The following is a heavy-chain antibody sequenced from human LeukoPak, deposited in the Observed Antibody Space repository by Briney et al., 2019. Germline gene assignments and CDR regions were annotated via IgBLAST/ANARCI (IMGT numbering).Heavy chain of an antibody. CDR1: GGTFSTYA. CDR2: IISILDIT. J-gene: IGHJ6*02. Sequence: SVKVSCKASGGTFSTYAISWVRQAPGQGLEWLGRIISILDITSYAQKFQDRVTIIADKSTSTAYMELSSLRSEDTAVYYCARGFDYYDSSGYHPPDVWGQGTTVTVSS. D-gene: IGHD3-22*01. CDR3: ARGFDYYDSSGYHPPDV. V-gene: IGHV1-69*04.